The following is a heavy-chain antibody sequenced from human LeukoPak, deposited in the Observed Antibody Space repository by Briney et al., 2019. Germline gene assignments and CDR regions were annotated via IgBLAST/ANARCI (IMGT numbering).Heavy chain of an antibody. J-gene: IGHJ4*02. CDR2: ISWNSGSI. CDR1: GFTFDSYA. Sequence: GRSLRLSCAASGFTFDSYAMHWVRQAPGKGLEWVSGISWNSGSIGYADSVKGRFTISRDNAKNSLYLQMNSLRAEDTALYYCAKDTCSSTSCCNDYWGQGTLVTVSS. CDR3: AKDTCSSTSCCNDY. D-gene: IGHD2-2*01. V-gene: IGHV3-9*01.